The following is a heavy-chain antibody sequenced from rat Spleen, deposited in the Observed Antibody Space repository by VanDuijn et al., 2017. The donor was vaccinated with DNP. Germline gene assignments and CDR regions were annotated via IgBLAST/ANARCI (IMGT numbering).Heavy chain of an antibody. CDR3: TRQRNNYPFDY. J-gene: IGHJ2*01. V-gene: IGHV5-22*01. CDR2: ISYNGGRT. CDR1: GFTFSDYY. D-gene: IGHD1-5*01. Sequence: EVQLAESGGGSVQPGRSLKLSCAGSGFTFSDYYMAWVRQAPMKGLEWVAYISYNGGRTHYGDSVKGRFTISRDNAESTLYLHMNSLRSEDMATYYCTRQRNNYPFDYWGQGVMVTVSS.